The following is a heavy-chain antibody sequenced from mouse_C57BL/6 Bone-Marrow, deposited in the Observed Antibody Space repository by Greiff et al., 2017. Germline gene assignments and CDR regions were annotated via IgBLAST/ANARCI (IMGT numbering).Heavy chain of an antibody. J-gene: IGHJ2*01. CDR3: ASVPTMVTKGTDY. CDR1: GYTFTSYW. V-gene: IGHV1-72*01. CDR2: IDPNSGGT. D-gene: IGHD2-9*01. Sequence: QVQLKQPGAELVKPGASVKLSCKASGYTFTSYWLHWVKQRPGRGLEWIGRIDPNSGGTKYNEKFKSKATLTVDKPSSTAYMQLSSLTSEDSAVYYCASVPTMVTKGTDYWGQGTTLTVSS.